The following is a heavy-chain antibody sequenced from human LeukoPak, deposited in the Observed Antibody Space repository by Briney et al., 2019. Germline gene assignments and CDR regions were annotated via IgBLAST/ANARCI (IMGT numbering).Heavy chain of an antibody. CDR1: GFIFSSYE. V-gene: IGHV3-48*03. D-gene: IGHD3-10*01. Sequence: PGGSLGLSCAASGFIFSSYEMNWVRQAPGKGLEWVSYISSSGSTIYYADSVKGRFTISRDNAKNSLYLQMNSLRAEDTAVYYCATSGSDAFDIWGQGTMVTVSS. CDR2: ISSSGSTI. CDR3: ATSGSDAFDI. J-gene: IGHJ3*02.